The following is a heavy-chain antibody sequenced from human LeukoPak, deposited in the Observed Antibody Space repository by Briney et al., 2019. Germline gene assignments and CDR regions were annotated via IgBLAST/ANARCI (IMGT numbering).Heavy chain of an antibody. D-gene: IGHD2-15*01. CDR2: IYYSGST. Sequence: PSETLSLTCTVSGGSISSYYWSWIRQPPGKGLEWIGYIYYSGSTNYNPSLKSRVTISVDTSKNQFSLKLSSVTAADTAVYYCARAPGYCSGGSCYSGWFDPWGQGTLVTVSS. CDR1: GGSISSYY. CDR3: ARAPGYCSGGSCYSGWFDP. V-gene: IGHV4-59*12. J-gene: IGHJ5*02.